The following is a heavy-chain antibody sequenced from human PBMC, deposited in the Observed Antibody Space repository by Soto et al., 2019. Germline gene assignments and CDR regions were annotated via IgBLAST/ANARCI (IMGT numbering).Heavy chain of an antibody. V-gene: IGHV1-69*01. J-gene: IGHJ6*02. CDR3: ARSQGSSTSLEIYYYYYYGMDV. CDR1: GGTFSSYA. D-gene: IGHD2-2*01. Sequence: QVQLVQSGAEVKKPGSSVKVSCKASGGTFSSYAISWVRQAPGQGLEWMGGILPISGTANYAQKFQGRVTITADESTSTAYMELSSLRSEDTAVYYCARSQGSSTSLEIYYYYYYGMDVWGQGTTVTVSS. CDR2: ILPISGTA.